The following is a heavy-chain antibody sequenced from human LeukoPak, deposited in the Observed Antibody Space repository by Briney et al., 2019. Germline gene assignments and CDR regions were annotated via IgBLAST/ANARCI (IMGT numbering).Heavy chain of an antibody. D-gene: IGHD6-19*01. CDR1: GFTVSNTY. CDR3: PRRHRRQFTAFDY. V-gene: IGHV3-53*01. Sequence: GGSLRLSCAASGFTVSNTYMSWVRQAPGKGLEWVSAIYSEGSTYYLDSVRGRFTISRDSSNNTLYLQMNSLRADDTAVYYCPRRHRRQFTAFDYWGQGTLITVS. CDR2: IYSEGST. J-gene: IGHJ4*02.